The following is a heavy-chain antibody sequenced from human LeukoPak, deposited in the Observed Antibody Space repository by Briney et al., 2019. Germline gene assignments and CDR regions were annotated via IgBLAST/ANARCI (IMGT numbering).Heavy chain of an antibody. D-gene: IGHD3-9*01. CDR1: GFTFGDYA. V-gene: IGHV3-49*03. Sequence: PGGSLRLSCTASGFTFGDYAMSWFRQAPGKGLEWVGFIRSKAYGGTTEYAASVKGRFTISRDDSKSIAYLQMNSLKTEDTAEYYCTRVHYDILTGPGDAFDIWGQGTMVTVSS. J-gene: IGHJ3*02. CDR2: IRSKAYGGTT. CDR3: TRVHYDILTGPGDAFDI.